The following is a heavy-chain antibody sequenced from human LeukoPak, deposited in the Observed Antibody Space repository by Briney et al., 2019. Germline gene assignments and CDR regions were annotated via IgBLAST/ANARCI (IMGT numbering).Heavy chain of an antibody. D-gene: IGHD3-22*01. V-gene: IGHV3-21*01. J-gene: IGHJ3*02. CDR3: ARDLSITMIVGAFDI. CDR2: ISSSSSYI. Sequence: GGSLRLSCAASGFTFSSYNMNWVRQAPGKGLEWVSSISSSSSYIYYADSVKGRFTISRDNAKNSLYLQMNSLRAEDTAVYYCARDLSITMIVGAFDIWGQGTMVTVSS. CDR1: GFTFSSYN.